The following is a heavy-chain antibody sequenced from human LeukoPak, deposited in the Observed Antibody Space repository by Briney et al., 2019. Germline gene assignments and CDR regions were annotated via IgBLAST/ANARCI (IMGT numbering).Heavy chain of an antibody. CDR1: GGSISSGDYY. Sequence: PSETLSLTCTVSGGSISSGDYYWSWIRQPPGKGLEWIGYIYYSGSTYYNPSLKSRVTISVDTSKNQFSLKLSSVTAADTAVYYCAILYYDFWSGYYTDYWGQGTLVTVSS. CDR2: IYYSGST. D-gene: IGHD3-3*01. J-gene: IGHJ4*02. V-gene: IGHV4-30-4*01. CDR3: AILYYDFWSGYYTDY.